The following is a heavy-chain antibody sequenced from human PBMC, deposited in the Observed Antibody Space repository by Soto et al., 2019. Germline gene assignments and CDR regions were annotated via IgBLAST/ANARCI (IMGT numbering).Heavy chain of an antibody. CDR2: ISGSGGST. J-gene: IGHJ4*02. D-gene: IGHD3-10*01. V-gene: IGHV3-23*01. CDR1: GFTFSSYA. Sequence: PGGSLRLSCAASGFTFSSYAMSWVRQAPGKGLEWVSAISGSGGSTYYADSVKGRFTISRDNSKNTLYPQMNSLRAEDTAKYYCASQPRITGAGALYLDYGGQGTL. CDR3: ASQPRITGAGALYLDY.